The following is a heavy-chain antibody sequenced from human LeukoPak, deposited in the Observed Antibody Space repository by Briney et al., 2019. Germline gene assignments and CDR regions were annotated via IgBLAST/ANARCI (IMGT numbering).Heavy chain of an antibody. CDR2: INPNSGGT. D-gene: IGHD3-10*01. V-gene: IGHV1-2*02. Sequence: ASLKVSRTASGYTFTGYYIHWVRQAPGQGLEWMGWINPNSGGTNYAQTIHGRVTLTRDTSTSTVYIELSRLRSEDTAVYYCARDIAVFELLWYGESRSTGFVPWGEGTLVTVSS. CDR1: GYTFTGYY. J-gene: IGHJ5*02. CDR3: ARDIAVFELLWYGESRSTGFVP.